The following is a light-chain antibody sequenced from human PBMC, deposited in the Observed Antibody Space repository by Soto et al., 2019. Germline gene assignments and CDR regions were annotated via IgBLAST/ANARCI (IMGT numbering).Light chain of an antibody. CDR1: ISDIGRYNY. Sequence: QSALTQPASVSGSPGQSITIFCTGTISDIGRYNYVSWYQQYPGKAPNLMIYEVSNRPSGVSNRFSGSKSGNTASLTISGLQAEDEAEYYCNSYSSSSTLYVFGTGTKVTVL. J-gene: IGLJ1*01. CDR2: EVS. CDR3: NSYSSSSTLYV. V-gene: IGLV2-14*01.